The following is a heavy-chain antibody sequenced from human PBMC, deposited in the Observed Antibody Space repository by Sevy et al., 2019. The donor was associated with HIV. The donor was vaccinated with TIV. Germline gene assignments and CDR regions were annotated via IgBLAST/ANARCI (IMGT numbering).Heavy chain of an antibody. CDR1: GASISSSGYY. D-gene: IGHD6-19*01. V-gene: IGHV4-39*01. CDR2: IRYSGST. J-gene: IGHJ4*02. Sequence: SETLSPTCTVSGASISSSGYYWGWIRQPPGKGLEWIASIRYSGSTYYNPSLRSRVTISADASKNQFSLKLNSVTAADTAVYYCAGPILTYRSGWSYYDHWGQGTVVTVSS. CDR3: AGPILTYRSGWSYYDH.